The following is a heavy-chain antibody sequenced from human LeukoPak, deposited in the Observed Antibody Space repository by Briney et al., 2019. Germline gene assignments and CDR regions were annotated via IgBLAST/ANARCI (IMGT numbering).Heavy chain of an antibody. D-gene: IGHD5-18*01. CDR3: AREGYSYGYALMYHYYGMDV. V-gene: IGHV4-39*02. Sequence: PSETLSLTCTASGGSISSTSYYWGWIRQPPGKGLEWIGSIYYSGSTYYNPSLKSRVTISVDMSKKQLFLKLSSVTAADTAVYYCAREGYSYGYALMYHYYGMDVWGQGTTVTVSS. J-gene: IGHJ6*02. CDR2: IYYSGST. CDR1: GGSISSTSYY.